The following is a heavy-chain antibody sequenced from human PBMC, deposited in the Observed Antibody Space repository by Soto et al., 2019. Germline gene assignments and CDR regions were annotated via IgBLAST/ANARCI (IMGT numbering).Heavy chain of an antibody. V-gene: IGHV3-48*02. CDR2: ISSSSSTI. Sequence: GGSLRLSCAASGFTFSSYSMNWVRQAPGKGLEWVSYISSSSSTIYYADSVKGRFTISRANAKNSLYLQMNSLRDEDTAVYYCASLYYDFWSGYYGMDVWGQGTTVTSP. J-gene: IGHJ6*02. D-gene: IGHD3-3*01. CDR3: ASLYYDFWSGYYGMDV. CDR1: GFTFSSYS.